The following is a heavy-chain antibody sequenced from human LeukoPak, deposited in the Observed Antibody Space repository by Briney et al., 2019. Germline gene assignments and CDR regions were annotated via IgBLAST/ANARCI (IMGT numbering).Heavy chain of an antibody. J-gene: IGHJ4*02. CDR3: ARDHYDSSGYPFDY. Sequence: PSETLSLTCAVSGGSISSSNWWSWVRQPPVKGLEWIGEIYHSGSTNYNPSLKSRVTISVDTSKNQFSLKLSSVTAADTAVYYCARDHYDSSGYPFDYWGQGTLVTVSS. CDR1: GGSISSSNW. CDR2: IYHSGST. V-gene: IGHV4-4*02. D-gene: IGHD3-22*01.